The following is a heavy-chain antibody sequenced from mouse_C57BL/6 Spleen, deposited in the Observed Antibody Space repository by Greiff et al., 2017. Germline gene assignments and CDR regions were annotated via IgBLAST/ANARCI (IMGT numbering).Heavy chain of an antibody. CDR2: IWSGGNT. J-gene: IGHJ4*01. Sequence: VTLVESGPGLVQPSQSLSITCTVSGFSLTSYGVHWVRHSPGKGLEWLGVIWSGGNTDYNAAFISRLSISKNNSKSQVFFKMNSLQADDTAIYYCARRGNAMDYWGQGTSVTVSS. CDR1: GFSLTSYG. CDR3: ARRGNAMDY. V-gene: IGHV2-2*01.